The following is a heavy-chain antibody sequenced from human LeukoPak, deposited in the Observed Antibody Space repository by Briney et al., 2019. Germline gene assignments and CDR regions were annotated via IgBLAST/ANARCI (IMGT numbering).Heavy chain of an antibody. CDR1: GYTFTSYG. CDR2: ISAYNGNT. V-gene: IGHV1-18*01. J-gene: IGHJ4*02. D-gene: IGHD2-15*01. CDR3: ARDHPVVVAAGCFDY. Sequence: GASVKVSCKASGYTFTSYGISWVRQAPGQGLEWMGWISAYNGNTNYAQKLQGRVTMTTDTSTSTAYMELRSLRSDDTAVYYCARDHPVVVAAGCFDYWGQGTLVTVSS.